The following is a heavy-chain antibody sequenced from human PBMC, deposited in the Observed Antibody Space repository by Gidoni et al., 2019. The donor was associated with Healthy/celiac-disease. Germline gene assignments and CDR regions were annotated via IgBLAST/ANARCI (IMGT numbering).Heavy chain of an antibody. CDR1: GFTASSNY. J-gene: IGHJ4*02. V-gene: IGHV3-66*01. CDR2: IYSGGST. Sequence: EVQLVESGGGLVQPGGSLRLSCAASGFTASSNYMSWVRQAPGKGLELVSVIYSGGSTYYADSVKGRFTISRDNFKNTLYLQMNSLRAEDTAVYYCARDRAIVGAAFFDYWGQGTLVTVSS. CDR3: ARDRAIVGAAFFDY. D-gene: IGHD1-26*01.